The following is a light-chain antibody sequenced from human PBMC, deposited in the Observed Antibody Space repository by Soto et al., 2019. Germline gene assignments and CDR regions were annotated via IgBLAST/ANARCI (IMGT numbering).Light chain of an antibody. J-gene: IGKJ1*01. V-gene: IGKV1-5*01. CDR2: DAS. Sequence: DIQMTQSPSTLSASVGDTVTITCRASQSIGNWMAWYQQKPGKAPKLLIYDASSLESGVPSRFSGSGSGTEFTLTISSLQPDDFATYYCQQYNSYWTFGQGTKVEIK. CDR3: QQYNSYWT. CDR1: QSIGNW.